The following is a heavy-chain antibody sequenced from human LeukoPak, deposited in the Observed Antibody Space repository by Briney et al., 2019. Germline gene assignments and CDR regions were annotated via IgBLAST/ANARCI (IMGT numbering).Heavy chain of an antibody. CDR2: ISNRGRT. D-gene: IGHD1-1*01. Sequence: PSETLSLTCAVSDDSMRSDSYYWGWTRQSPGKALEWIGSISNRGRTLYSPSLKSRVTISLDTSKNQFSLNLKYVAAADTAIYYCTRDDDDPFEHWGQGTLVTVSS. V-gene: IGHV4-39*07. CDR3: TRDDDDPFEH. J-gene: IGHJ4*02. CDR1: DDSMRSDSYY.